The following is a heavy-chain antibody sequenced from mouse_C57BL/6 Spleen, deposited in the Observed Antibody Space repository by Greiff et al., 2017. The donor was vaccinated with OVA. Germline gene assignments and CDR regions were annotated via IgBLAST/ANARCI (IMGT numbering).Heavy chain of an antibody. Sequence: VQLQQSGPELVKPGASVKLSCKASGYTFTSYDINWVKQRPGQGLEWIGWSYPRDGSTKYNEKFKGKATLTVDTSSSTAYMELHSLTSEDSAVYFCARSGELGRYYFDYWGQGTTLTVSS. CDR2: SYPRDGST. CDR1: GYTFTSYD. J-gene: IGHJ2*01. D-gene: IGHD4-1*01. V-gene: IGHV1-85*01. CDR3: ARSGELGRYYFDY.